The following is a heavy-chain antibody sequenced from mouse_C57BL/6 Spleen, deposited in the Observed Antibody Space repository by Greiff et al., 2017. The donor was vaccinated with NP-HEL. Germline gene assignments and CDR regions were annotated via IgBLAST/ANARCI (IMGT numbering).Heavy chain of an antibody. Sequence: QVQLQQSGPELVKPGASVKISCKASGYAFSSSWMNWVKQRPGKGLEWIGRIYPGDGDTNYNGKFKGKATLTADKSSSTAYMQLSSLTSEDSAVYFCARPIYYGNDDYYAMDYWGQGTSVTVSS. J-gene: IGHJ4*01. CDR1: GYAFSSSW. CDR2: IYPGDGDT. V-gene: IGHV1-82*01. CDR3: ARPIYYGNDDYYAMDY. D-gene: IGHD2-2*01.